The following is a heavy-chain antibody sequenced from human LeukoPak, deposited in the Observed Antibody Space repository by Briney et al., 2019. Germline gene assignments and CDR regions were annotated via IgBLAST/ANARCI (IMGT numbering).Heavy chain of an antibody. CDR2: INWNGGST. CDR3: ARVQWGSGSSRGAFDI. CDR1: GFTFDDYG. D-gene: IGHD3-16*01. Sequence: PGGSLRLSCAASGFTFDDYGMSWVRQAPGKGLEWVSGINWNGGSTGYADSVKGRFTISRDNAKNSLDLQMNSLRAEDTALYYCARVQWGSGSSRGAFDIWGQGTMVTVSS. J-gene: IGHJ3*02. V-gene: IGHV3-20*04.